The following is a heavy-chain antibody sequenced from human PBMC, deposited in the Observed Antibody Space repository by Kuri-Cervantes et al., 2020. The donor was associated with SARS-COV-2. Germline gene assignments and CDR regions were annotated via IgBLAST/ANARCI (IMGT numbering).Heavy chain of an antibody. D-gene: IGHD6-13*01. CDR1: GFTFSSYA. J-gene: IGHJ4*02. CDR2: ISGSGGST. Sequence: GESLKISCAASGFTFSSYAMSWVRQAPGKGLEWVSAISGSGGSTYYADSVKGRFTISRDNSKNTLYLQMNSLRAEDTAVYCCAKDLSRAAALTGAQVLWGQGTLVTVSS. CDR3: AKDLSRAAALTGAQVL. V-gene: IGHV3-23*01.